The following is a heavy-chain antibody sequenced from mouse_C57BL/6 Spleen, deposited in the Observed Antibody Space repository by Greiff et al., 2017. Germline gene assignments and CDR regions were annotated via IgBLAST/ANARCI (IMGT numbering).Heavy chain of an antibody. CDR1: GFTFSSYA. J-gene: IGHJ2*01. Sequence: EVKLMESGGGLVKPGGSLKLSCAASGFTFSSYAMSWVRQTPEKRLEWVATISDGGSYTYYPDNVKGRFTISRDNAKNNLYLQMSHLKSEDTAMYYCAREDWGFGDWGNGTTLTASS. D-gene: IGHD4-1*01. CDR2: ISDGGSYT. CDR3: AREDWGFGD. V-gene: IGHV5-4*01.